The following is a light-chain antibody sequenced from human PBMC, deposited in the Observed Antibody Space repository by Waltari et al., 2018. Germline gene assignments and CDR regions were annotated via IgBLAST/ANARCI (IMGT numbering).Light chain of an antibody. CDR3: QSADRSGTL. Sequence: SYELTQLPPMSVSTGQTARITCSGAVLSKNDAYWYQQKPAQAPVLVIYKDTERPSGIPDRFSGSSSGTTVTLTISRVQAEDEAHYYCQSADRSGTLFGGGTKLTVL. CDR2: KDT. V-gene: IGLV3-25*03. J-gene: IGLJ2*01. CDR1: VLSKND.